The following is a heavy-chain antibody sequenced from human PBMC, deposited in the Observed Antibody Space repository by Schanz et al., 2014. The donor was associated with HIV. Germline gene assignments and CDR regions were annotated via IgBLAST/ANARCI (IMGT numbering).Heavy chain of an antibody. CDR2: ISYDGSNK. CDR1: GFTFSSYA. V-gene: IGHV3-30-3*01. CDR3: ARVATWDYYGMDV. Sequence: VQLVESGGGLVAPGGSLRLSCAASGFTFSSYAMHWVRQAPGKGLEWVAVISYDGSNKYYADSVKGRFTISRDNSKNTLYLQMNSLRAEDTAVYYCARVATWDYYGMDVWGQGTTVTVSS. J-gene: IGHJ6*02.